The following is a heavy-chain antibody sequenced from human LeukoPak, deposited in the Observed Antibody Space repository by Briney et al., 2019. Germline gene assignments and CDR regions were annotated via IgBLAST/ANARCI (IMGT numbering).Heavy chain of an antibody. CDR1: GFTFSSYA. CDR2: ISCDGSNK. Sequence: GGSLRLSCAASGFTFSSYAMHWVRQAPGKGLEWVAVISCDGSNKYYADSVKGRFTISRDNSKNTLYLQMNSLRAEDTAVYYCARAYGDYFGLFDYWGQGTLVTVSS. D-gene: IGHD4-17*01. J-gene: IGHJ4*02. V-gene: IGHV3-30*04. CDR3: ARAYGDYFGLFDY.